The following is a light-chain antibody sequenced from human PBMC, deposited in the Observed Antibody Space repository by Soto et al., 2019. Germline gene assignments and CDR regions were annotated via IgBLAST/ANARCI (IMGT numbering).Light chain of an antibody. CDR2: GAS. CDR1: QTITSY. V-gene: IGKV1-39*01. CDR3: QQSHSPPHT. Sequence: DIQMTQSPSSLSASVGDRVTITCRASQTITSYLNWYHQKPGKAPKLLIYGASKLQSGVPSRFSGRGSGTDFTLTISSLQPEDFATYYCQQSHSPPHTFGQGTKVE. J-gene: IGKJ1*01.